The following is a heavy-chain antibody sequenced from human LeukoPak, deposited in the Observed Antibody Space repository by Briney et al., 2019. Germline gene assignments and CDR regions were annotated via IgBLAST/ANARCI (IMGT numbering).Heavy chain of an antibody. CDR1: GFTFSSYA. Sequence: PGGSLRLSCAASGFTFSSYAMSWVRQAPGKGLEWVSYISSSGSTIYYADSVKGRFTISRDNAKNSLYLQMNSLRAEDTAVYYCARDGRIVPYYFDYWGQGTLVTVSS. D-gene: IGHD1-26*01. V-gene: IGHV3-48*04. CDR3: ARDGRIVPYYFDY. J-gene: IGHJ4*02. CDR2: ISSSGSTI.